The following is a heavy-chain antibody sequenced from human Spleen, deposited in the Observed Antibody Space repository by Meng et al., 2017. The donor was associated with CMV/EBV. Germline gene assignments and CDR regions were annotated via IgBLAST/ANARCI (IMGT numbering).Heavy chain of an antibody. D-gene: IGHD5-12*01. J-gene: IGHJ6*02. CDR1: GGSISSYY. CDR2: IYHSGST. CDR3: AGGYDDYYYGMDV. Sequence: SETLSLTCTVSGGSISSYYWGWIRQPPGKGLEWIGSIYHSGSTYYNPSLKSRVTISVDTSKNQFSLKLRSVTAADTAVYYCAGGYDDYYYGMDVWGQGTTVTVSS. V-gene: IGHV4-59*04.